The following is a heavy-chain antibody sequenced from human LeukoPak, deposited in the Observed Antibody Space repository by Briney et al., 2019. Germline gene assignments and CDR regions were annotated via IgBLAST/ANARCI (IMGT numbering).Heavy chain of an antibody. Sequence: ASVKVSCXASGYTFTSYYMHWVRQARGQGLEWVGIINPGGGITSYAQKFQGRVTMTRDTSTSTVYMELSSLRSEDTAVYYCSRLNPRAYGGNDASDIWGQGTMVTVSS. CDR1: GYTFTSYY. CDR2: INPGGGIT. D-gene: IGHD4-23*01. J-gene: IGHJ3*02. CDR3: SRLNPRAYGGNDASDI. V-gene: IGHV1-46*01.